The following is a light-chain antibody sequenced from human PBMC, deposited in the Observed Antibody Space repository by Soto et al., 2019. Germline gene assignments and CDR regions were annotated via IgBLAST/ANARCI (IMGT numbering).Light chain of an antibody. CDR2: GTS. CDR1: QSVSNN. CDR3: QQYDNWPRT. V-gene: IGKV3-15*01. J-gene: IGKJ1*01. Sequence: EILMTESPATLSLSPGEISTLCFMASQSVSNNLAWYQQRPGQAPRLLIYGTSTRATGIPARFSGSGSGTEFTLTISSLQSEDFAVYYCQQYDNWPRTFGQGTKVDIK.